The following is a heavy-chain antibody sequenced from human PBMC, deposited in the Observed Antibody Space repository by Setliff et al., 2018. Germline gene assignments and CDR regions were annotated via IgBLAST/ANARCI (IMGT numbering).Heavy chain of an antibody. CDR2: ISAYNGNT. J-gene: IGHJ4*02. CDR3: ARDLVGYCSGGSCYDWDY. Sequence: ASVKVSCKASGYTFTSYGISWVRQAPGQGLEWMGWISAYNGNTNYAQKLQGRATMTTDTSTSTAYMELRSLRSDDTAVYYCARDLVGYCSGGSCYDWDYWGQGTLVTSPQ. D-gene: IGHD2-15*01. CDR1: GYTFTSYG. V-gene: IGHV1-18*01.